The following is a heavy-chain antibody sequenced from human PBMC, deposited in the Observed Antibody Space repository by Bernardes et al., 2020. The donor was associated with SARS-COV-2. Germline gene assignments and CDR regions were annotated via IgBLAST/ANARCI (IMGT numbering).Heavy chain of an antibody. V-gene: IGHV3-23*01. D-gene: IGHD3-22*01. Sequence: GGSLRLSCAASGFPFISYIMTWVRQAPGKGLEWVSSISGGNDTPYADSVKGRFTISRDNSKNTLYLQMNSLRAEDTAIYYCTSYSYYNSSSRGGFDFWGQGTMVTVSS. J-gene: IGHJ3*01. CDR1: GFPFISYI. CDR3: TSYSYYNSSSRGGFDF. CDR2: ISGGNDTP.